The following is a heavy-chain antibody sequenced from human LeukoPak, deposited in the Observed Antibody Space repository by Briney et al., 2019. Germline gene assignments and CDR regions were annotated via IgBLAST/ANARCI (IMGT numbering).Heavy chain of an antibody. CDR1: GGSISSGSYC. D-gene: IGHD3/OR15-3a*01. CDR3: ARELDSSYNWFDP. V-gene: IGHV4-61*02. CDR2: IYTSGST. J-gene: IGHJ5*02. Sequence: SETLSLTCTVSGGSISSGSYCWSWIRQPAGKGLEWIGRIYTSGSTNYNPSLKSRVTISVDTSKNQFSLKLSSVTAADTAVYYCARELDSSYNWFDPWGQGTLVTVSS.